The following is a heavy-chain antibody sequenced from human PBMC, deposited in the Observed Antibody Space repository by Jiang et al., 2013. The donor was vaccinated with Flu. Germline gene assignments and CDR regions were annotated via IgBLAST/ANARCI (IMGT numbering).Heavy chain of an antibody. J-gene: IGHJ4*02. CDR2: IYYSGST. V-gene: IGHV4-39*07. CDR1: GGSISRSSYY. Sequence: LLKPSETLSLTCTVSGGSISRSSYYWGWIRQPPGKGLEWIGSIYYSGSTYYNPSLKSRVTISVDTSKNQFSLKLSSVTAADTAVYYCATPPKPSWGQGTLVTVSS. CDR3: ATPPKPS.